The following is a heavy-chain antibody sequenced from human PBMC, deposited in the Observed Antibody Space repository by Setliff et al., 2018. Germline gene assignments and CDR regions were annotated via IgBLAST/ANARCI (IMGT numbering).Heavy chain of an antibody. CDR3: ARQLCSSGYCYATTFDY. D-gene: IGHD3-22*01. Sequence: PSETLSLTCAVSGYSISSGYYWGWIRQAPGKGLEWIASIYRSGSTYYNPSLKSRVTTSVDTSKNQFPLKLSSVTASDTAVYYCARQLCSSGYCYATTFDYWGQGTLVTVSS. J-gene: IGHJ4*02. CDR2: IYRSGST. V-gene: IGHV4-38-2*01. CDR1: GYSISSGYY.